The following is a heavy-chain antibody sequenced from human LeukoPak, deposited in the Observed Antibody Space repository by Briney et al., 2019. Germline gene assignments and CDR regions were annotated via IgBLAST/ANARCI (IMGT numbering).Heavy chain of an antibody. CDR2: ISGSSSYA. Sequence: PGGSLRLSCAASGFTVSNDYISWVRQAPGKGLEWVSYISGSSSYANYGDSVKGRFTISRDNAKNSLYLQMNSLRVEDTALYYCARIVLSGGYELVDYWGQGTLLTVSS. D-gene: IGHD5-12*01. CDR1: GFTVSNDY. CDR3: ARIVLSGGYELVDY. V-gene: IGHV3-11*03. J-gene: IGHJ4*02.